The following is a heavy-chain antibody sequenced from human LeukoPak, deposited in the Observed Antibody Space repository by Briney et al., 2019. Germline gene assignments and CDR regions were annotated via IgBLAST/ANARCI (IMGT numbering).Heavy chain of an antibody. CDR2: IYPGDSDT. J-gene: IGHJ4*02. V-gene: IGHV5-51*01. CDR3: ARPRQYGYYFDY. Sequence: GESLQISFKGSGYGFTTYWIGWVRPMPGKGMGWMGIIYPGDSDTRYSPSFQGQVTISADKSISTAYLQWSSLKASDTAMYYCARPRQYGYYFDYWGQGTLVTVSS. D-gene: IGHD4-17*01. CDR1: GYGFTTYW.